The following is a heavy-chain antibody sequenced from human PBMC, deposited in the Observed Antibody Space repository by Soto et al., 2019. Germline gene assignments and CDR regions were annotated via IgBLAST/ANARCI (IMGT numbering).Heavy chain of an antibody. J-gene: IGHJ5*02. V-gene: IGHV3-33*01. Sequence: QVQLVESGGGVVQSGRSLTLSCAASGFSLRTYGIHWILRSPGKGLEWVAFIRDDGTKKFYANSVKGRSTISKDNSNNILYLHMSGLRAEDTAVYYCARDVVTAVAGSVNWFDPWGQGTLVTVSS. D-gene: IGHD6-19*01. CDR2: IRDDGTKK. CDR1: GFSLRTYG. CDR3: ARDVVTAVAGSVNWFDP.